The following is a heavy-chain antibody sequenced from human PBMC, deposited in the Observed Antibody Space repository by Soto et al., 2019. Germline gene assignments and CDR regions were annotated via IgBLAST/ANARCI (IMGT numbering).Heavy chain of an antibody. CDR3: AREGSWTLRTYNWFDP. D-gene: IGHD3-10*01. V-gene: IGHV4-39*02. CDR1: AGSISSSSYY. CDR2: IYYSGST. J-gene: IGHJ5*02. Sequence: QLQLQESGPGLVKPSETLSLTCTVSAGSISSSSYYWGWIRQPPGKGLEWIGSIYYSGSTYYNPSLKIRVTISVDTSKNQYSLKLSSVTAADTAVYYCAREGSWTLRTYNWFDPWGQGTLVTVSS.